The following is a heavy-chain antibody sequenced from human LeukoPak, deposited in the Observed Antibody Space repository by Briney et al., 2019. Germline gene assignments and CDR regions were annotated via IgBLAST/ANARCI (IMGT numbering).Heavy chain of an antibody. CDR1: GGSFSGYY. D-gene: IGHD3-10*01. Sequence: KPSETLSLTCAVYGGSFSGYYWSWIRQPPGKGLEWIGEINHSGSTNYNPSLKSRVTISVDTSKNQFSLKLSSVTAADTAVYYRARARWEYYGSGSSNYWGQGTLVTVSS. CDR3: ARARWEYYGSGSSNY. V-gene: IGHV4-34*01. CDR2: INHSGST. J-gene: IGHJ4*02.